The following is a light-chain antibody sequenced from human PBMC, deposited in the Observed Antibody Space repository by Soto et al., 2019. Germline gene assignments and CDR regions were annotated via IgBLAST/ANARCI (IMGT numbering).Light chain of an antibody. J-gene: IGLJ2*01. CDR3: QTWGTGIQDVV. V-gene: IGLV4-69*01. CDR1: SGHSSYA. CDR2: LNSDGSH. Sequence: QAVLTQSPSASASLGPSVKLTCTLSSGHSSYAIAWHQQQPEKGPRYLMKLNSDGSHSKGDGIPDRFSGSSSGAERYLTISSLQSEDEADYYCQTWGTGIQDVVFGGGTKLTVL.